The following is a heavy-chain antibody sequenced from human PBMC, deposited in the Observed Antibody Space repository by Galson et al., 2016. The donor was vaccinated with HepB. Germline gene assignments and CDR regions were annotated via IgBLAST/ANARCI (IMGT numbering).Heavy chain of an antibody. V-gene: IGHV1-3*01. J-gene: IGHJ6*02. CDR2: ITAGNGNT. CDR1: GYTFTTYA. CDR3: ARSHNWNSDYGMDV. D-gene: IGHD1-7*01. Sequence: SVKVSCKASGYTFTTYAIHWVRQAPGQRLEWMGWITAGNGNTRYSQKFQGRVTITRDTSASTAYLELSSLRSEDTSVYYCARSHNWNSDYGMDVWGQGTTVTVSS.